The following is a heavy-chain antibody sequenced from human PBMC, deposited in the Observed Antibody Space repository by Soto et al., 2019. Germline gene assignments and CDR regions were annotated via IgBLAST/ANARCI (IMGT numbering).Heavy chain of an antibody. CDR2: IYYSGTS. J-gene: IGHJ3*02. CDR1: GGSISSGGYY. CDR3: ARVGISGTIDAFDI. Sequence: QVQLQESGPGLVKPSQTLSLTCTVSGGSISSGGYYWSWIRQHPGKGLEWIGYIYYSGTSYYNPSLKSRVTXXVXTFXNQFSLKLNSVTAADTAVYYCARVGISGTIDAFDIWGQGTMVTVSS. D-gene: IGHD1-20*01. V-gene: IGHV4-31*03.